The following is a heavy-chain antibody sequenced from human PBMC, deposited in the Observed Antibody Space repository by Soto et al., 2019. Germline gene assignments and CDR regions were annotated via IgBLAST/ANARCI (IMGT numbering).Heavy chain of an antibody. D-gene: IGHD1-1*01. CDR2: ISAHNGNT. CDR3: ARGRYGDY. Sequence: QVHLVQSGAEVKKPGASVKVSCKGSGYDFTTYGITWVRPAPGQGLEWMAWISAHNGNTDYAQKLQGRVTVTRDTSTSTAYMELRSLRSDDTAMYYCARGRYGDYWGQGALVTVSS. CDR1: GYDFTTYG. J-gene: IGHJ4*02. V-gene: IGHV1-18*01.